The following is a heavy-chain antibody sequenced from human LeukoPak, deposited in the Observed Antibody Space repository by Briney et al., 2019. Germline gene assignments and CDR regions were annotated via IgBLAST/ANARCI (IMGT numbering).Heavy chain of an antibody. CDR2: IYTSGST. D-gene: IGHD3-10*01. CDR1: GGSISSYY. V-gene: IGHV4-4*07. CDR3: ARVGRTGSGSYYSYFDY. J-gene: IGHJ4*02. Sequence: ASGTLSLTCTVSGGSISSYYWSWIRQPAGKGLEWIGRIYTSGSTNYNPSLKSRVTMSVDTSKNQFSLKLSSVTAADTAVYYCARVGRTGSGSYYSYFDYWGQGTLVTVSS.